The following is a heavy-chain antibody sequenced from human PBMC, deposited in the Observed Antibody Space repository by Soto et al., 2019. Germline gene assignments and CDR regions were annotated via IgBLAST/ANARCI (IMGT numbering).Heavy chain of an antibody. D-gene: IGHD3-22*01. J-gene: IGHJ6*02. CDR1: GFTFSDYY. CDR3: ARDRYYYDSSAYYPYYYYGMDV. CDR2: ITSSGSTI. Sequence: QVQLVESGGGLDKPGGSLRLSCAASGFTFSDYYMTWIRQAPGKGLEWVSYITSSGSTIYYADSVKGRFTISRDNAKNSLYLQMNSLTAEDTAVYYCARDRYYYDSSAYYPYYYYGMDVWGQGTTVTVSS. V-gene: IGHV3-11*01.